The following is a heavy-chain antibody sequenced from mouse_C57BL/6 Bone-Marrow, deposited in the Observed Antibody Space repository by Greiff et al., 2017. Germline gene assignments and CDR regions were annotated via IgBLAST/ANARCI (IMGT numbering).Heavy chain of an antibody. CDR3: AGWGYEAWFAY. CDR1: GYTFTDYY. V-gene: IGHV1-19*01. D-gene: IGHD2-3*01. CDR2: INPYNGGT. J-gene: IGHJ3*01. Sequence: SGPVLVKPGASVKMSCKASGYTFTDYYMNWVKQSHGKSLEWIGVINPYNGGTSYNQKFKGKATLTVDKSSSTAYMELNSLTSEDSAVYYCAGWGYEAWFAYWGQGTLVTVSA.